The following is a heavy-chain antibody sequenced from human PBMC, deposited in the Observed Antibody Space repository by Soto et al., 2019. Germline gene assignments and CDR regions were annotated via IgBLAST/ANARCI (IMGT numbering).Heavy chain of an antibody. J-gene: IGHJ6*02. V-gene: IGHV5-51*01. CDR3: AGTSYCSGGACFNYYYGIDV. Sequence: PGESLKISCKTSGYTFTNYWIGWVRQMPGTGLEWMGIIYPADSDTRYSPSFQGQVTISVDKSISTAYLQWSSLKASDTAIYYCAGTSYCSGGACFNYYYGIDVWGQGTTVTV. CDR2: IYPADSDT. D-gene: IGHD2-15*01. CDR1: GYTFTNYW.